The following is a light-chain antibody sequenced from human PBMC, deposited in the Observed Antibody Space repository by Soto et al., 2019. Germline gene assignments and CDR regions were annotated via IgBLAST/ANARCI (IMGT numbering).Light chain of an antibody. Sequence: QSALTQPASVSGSPGQSITISCTGTSSDVGGYNYVSWYQQHPGKAPKLMIYDVSNRPSGVSNRFSGSKSGNTASLTISGIQAEDEADYYCSSYTGSSTYVVFGGGTTLTVL. J-gene: IGLJ2*01. CDR2: DVS. CDR3: SSYTGSSTYVV. CDR1: SSDVGGYNY. V-gene: IGLV2-14*01.